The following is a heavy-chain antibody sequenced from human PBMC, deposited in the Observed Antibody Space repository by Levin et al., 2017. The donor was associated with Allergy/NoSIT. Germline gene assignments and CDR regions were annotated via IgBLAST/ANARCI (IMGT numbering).Heavy chain of an antibody. J-gene: IGHJ3*02. CDR3: ARESGYYYDSSGYYSEAFDI. D-gene: IGHD3-22*01. CDR2: IYYSGST. Sequence: PSETLSLTCTVSGGSISSYYWSWIRQPPGKGLEWIGYIYYSGSTNYNPSLKSRVTISVDTSKNQFSLKLSSVTAADTAVYYCARESGYYYDSSGYYSEAFDIWGQGTMVTVSS. CDR1: GGSISSYY. V-gene: IGHV4-59*01.